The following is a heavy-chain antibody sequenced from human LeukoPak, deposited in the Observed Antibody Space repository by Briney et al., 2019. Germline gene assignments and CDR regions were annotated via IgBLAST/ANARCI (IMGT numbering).Heavy chain of an antibody. J-gene: IGHJ6*04. CDR3: THPAYYYNVDV. Sequence: GGSLKLSCSASGLTFSVSAIHWVRQASGKGLEWVGRIKTKADNYATAYAASVKGRFTISRDDSTNTAYLQMNSLKTEDTAVYYCTHPAYYYNVDVWGKGTTVTVTS. D-gene: IGHD6-25*01. CDR2: IKTKADNYAT. V-gene: IGHV3-73*01. CDR1: GLTFSVSA.